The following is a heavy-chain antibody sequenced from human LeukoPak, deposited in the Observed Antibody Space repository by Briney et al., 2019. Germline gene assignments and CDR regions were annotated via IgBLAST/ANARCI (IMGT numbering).Heavy chain of an antibody. CDR1: GFTFSSYA. Sequence: GGSLRLSCAASGFTFSSYAMSWVRQAPGKGLEWVSAISGSGGSTYYADSVKGRFTISRDNSKNTLYLQMNSLRAEDTAVYYCAKVPSPYYYDSSGYYYWFDPWGQGTLVTVSS. CDR3: AKVPSPYYYDSSGYYYWFDP. V-gene: IGHV3-23*01. D-gene: IGHD3-22*01. CDR2: ISGSGGST. J-gene: IGHJ5*02.